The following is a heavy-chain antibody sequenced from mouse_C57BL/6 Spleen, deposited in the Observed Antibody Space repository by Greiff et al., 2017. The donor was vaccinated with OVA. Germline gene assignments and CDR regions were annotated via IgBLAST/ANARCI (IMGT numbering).Heavy chain of an antibody. CDR2: ISDGGSYT. J-gene: IGHJ2*01. CDR3: ARDRYYGSSYNFDY. Sequence: SLEWVATISDGGSYTYYPDNVKGRFTISRDNAKNNLYLQMSHLKSEDTAMYYCARDRYYGSSYNFDYWGQGTTLTVSS. V-gene: IGHV5-4*01. D-gene: IGHD1-1*01.